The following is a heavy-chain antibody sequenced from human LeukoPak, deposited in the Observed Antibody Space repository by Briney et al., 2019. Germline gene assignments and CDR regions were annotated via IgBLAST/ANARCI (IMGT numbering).Heavy chain of an antibody. D-gene: IGHD3-22*01. Sequence: PGGSLRLSCAASGFTFSSYGMHWVRQAPGKGLEWVAVISYDGSNKYYADSVKGRFTISRDNSKNTLYLQMNSLRAEDTAVYYCAKTFMIVRDYFDYWGQGTLVTVSS. J-gene: IGHJ4*02. CDR2: ISYDGSNK. CDR3: AKTFMIVRDYFDY. CDR1: GFTFSSYG. V-gene: IGHV3-30*18.